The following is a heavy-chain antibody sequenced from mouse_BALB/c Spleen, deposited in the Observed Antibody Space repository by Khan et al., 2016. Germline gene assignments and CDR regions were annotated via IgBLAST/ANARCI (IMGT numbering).Heavy chain of an antibody. J-gene: IGHJ3*01. D-gene: IGHD1-3*01. CDR1: GYTFSSYW. V-gene: IGHV1-9*01. CDR3: ARRNYSAWFAY. Sequence: QVQLQQPGAELMKPGASVKISCKATGYTFSSYWIEWVKQRPGHGLEWIGEILPGSGTTNYNEKFKGKATFTPDTSSNTAYMQLSSLTSEDSAVYYCARRNYSAWFAYWGQGTLVTVSA. CDR2: ILPGSGTT.